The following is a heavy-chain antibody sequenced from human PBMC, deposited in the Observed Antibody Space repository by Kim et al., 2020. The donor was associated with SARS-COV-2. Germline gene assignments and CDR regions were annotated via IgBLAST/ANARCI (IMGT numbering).Heavy chain of an antibody. J-gene: IGHJ4*02. D-gene: IGHD6-13*01. V-gene: IGHV1-2*02. CDR1: GYTFTDSY. Sequence: ASVKVSCKASGYTFTDSYMHWVRQAPGQRLEWMGWINPNSGDTTYAQKFQGRVTMTRDTSISTAYMELSRLTSDDTAVYYCARRSSSWYAFDYWGQGTLVTVSS. CDR2: INPNSGDT. CDR3: ARRSSSWYAFDY.